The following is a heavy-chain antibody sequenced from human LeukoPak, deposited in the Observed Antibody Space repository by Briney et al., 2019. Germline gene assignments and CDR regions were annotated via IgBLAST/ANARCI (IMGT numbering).Heavy chain of an antibody. V-gene: IGHV1-18*01. CDR1: GYTFTSYG. CDR3: ARGYCSSTSCYMDV. J-gene: IGHJ6*02. D-gene: IGHD2-2*01. Sequence: ASVKVSCKASGYTFTSYGISWVRQAPGQGLEWMGWISAYNGNTKYAQNLQGRVTMTTDTSTSTAYMELRSVRSDDTAVYYCARGYCSSTSCYMDVWGQGTTVT. CDR2: ISAYNGNT.